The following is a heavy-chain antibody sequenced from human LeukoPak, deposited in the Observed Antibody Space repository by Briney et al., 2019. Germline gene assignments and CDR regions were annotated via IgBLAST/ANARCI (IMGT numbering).Heavy chain of an antibody. CDR1: GGSISSYY. J-gene: IGHJ3*02. CDR2: IYYSGST. D-gene: IGHD6-19*01. V-gene: IGHV4-59*01. Sequence: SETLSLTCTVSGGSISSYYWSWIRQPPGKGLEWIGYIYYSGSTNYDPSLKSRVTISVDTSKNQFSLKLSSVTAADTAVYYCATPRYSSGWHDAFDIWGQGTMVTVSS. CDR3: ATPRYSSGWHDAFDI.